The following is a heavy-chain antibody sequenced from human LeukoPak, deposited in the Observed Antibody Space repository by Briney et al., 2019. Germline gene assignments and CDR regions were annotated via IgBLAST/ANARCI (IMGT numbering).Heavy chain of an antibody. CDR1: GYTFTTYV. V-gene: IGHV1-3*01. J-gene: IGHJ5*01. CDR2: INAANGDT. Sequence: ASVNVSFNASGYTFTTYVLHWGRQAPGQGHERMGGINAANGDTKYSQRFQDRGTVTRDTSASTVYMNLSRLASEATALYYWARELARFGEFDCWGQGTLVTVSA. D-gene: IGHD3-10*01. CDR3: ARELARFGEFDC.